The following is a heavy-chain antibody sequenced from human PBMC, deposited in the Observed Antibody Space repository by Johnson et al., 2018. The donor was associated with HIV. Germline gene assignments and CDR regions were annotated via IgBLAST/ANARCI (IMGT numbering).Heavy chain of an antibody. Sequence: VQLVESGGGLVQPGGSLRLSCAASGFTVSSNYMSWVRQAPGKGLEWVSVIYSGDRTYSAVSVKGRFTISRDSSKNTLYVKMNSLRAEDTAVYYCARGIQPDAFDVWGQGTMVTVSS. CDR3: ARGIQPDAFDV. V-gene: IGHV3-66*01. CDR1: GFTVSSNY. D-gene: IGHD2-2*01. CDR2: IYSGDRT. J-gene: IGHJ3*01.